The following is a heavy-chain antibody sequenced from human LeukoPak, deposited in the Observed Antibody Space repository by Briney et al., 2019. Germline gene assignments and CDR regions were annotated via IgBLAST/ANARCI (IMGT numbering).Heavy chain of an antibody. CDR3: APIAAAGRGYYYYYMDV. V-gene: IGHV4-39*01. J-gene: IGHJ6*03. Sequence: SETLSLTCTVSGGSISSSSYYWGWIRQPPGKGLEWIGSIYYSGSTYYNPSLKSRVTISVDTSKNQFSPKLSSVTAADTAVYYCAPIAAAGRGYYYYYMDVWGKGTTVTVSS. CDR2: IYYSGST. CDR1: GGSISSSSYY. D-gene: IGHD6-13*01.